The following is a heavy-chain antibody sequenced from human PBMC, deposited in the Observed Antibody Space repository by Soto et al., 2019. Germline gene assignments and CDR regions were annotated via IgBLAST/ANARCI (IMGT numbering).Heavy chain of an antibody. J-gene: IGHJ3*02. V-gene: IGHV1-3*01. Sequence: ASVKGSCKASGYTFTSSAMHSVRQAPGQRLEWMGWINAGNGNTKYSQKFQGRVTITRDTSASTAYMELSSLRSEDTAVYYCASTGKGDYYDSSGYLGAFDIWGQGTMVTVSS. CDR3: ASTGKGDYYDSSGYLGAFDI. D-gene: IGHD3-22*01. CDR1: GYTFTSSA. CDR2: INAGNGNT.